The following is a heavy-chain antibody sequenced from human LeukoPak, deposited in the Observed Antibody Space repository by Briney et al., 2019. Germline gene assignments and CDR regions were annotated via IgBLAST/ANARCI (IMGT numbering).Heavy chain of an antibody. D-gene: IGHD4/OR15-4a*01. V-gene: IGHV1-2*02. CDR3: ARAPRMVITPICFDY. J-gene: IGHJ4*02. CDR2: INPNSGGT. Sequence: ASVKVSCKASGYSFTVYYMHWMRQAPGQGLEWMGWINPNSGGTNSAHKFQGRVTMTSDTSISTPYMELSRLRSDDTALYYCARAPRMVITPICFDYWGQGTLVTVSS. CDR1: GYSFTVYY.